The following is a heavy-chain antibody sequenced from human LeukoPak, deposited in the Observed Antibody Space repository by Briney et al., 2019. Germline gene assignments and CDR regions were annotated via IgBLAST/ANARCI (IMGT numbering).Heavy chain of an antibody. D-gene: IGHD3-3*01. CDR2: INHSGST. CDR1: GGSFSGYY. J-gene: IGHJ5*02. Sequence: PSETLSLTCAVYGGSFSGYYWSWIRQPPGKGLEWIGEINHSGSTNYNPSLKSRVTISVDTSKNQFSLKLSSVTAADTAVYYCAXGXXDFWSGYYSKGFDPWGQGTLVTVSS. V-gene: IGHV4-34*01. CDR3: AXGXXDFWSGYYSKGFDP.